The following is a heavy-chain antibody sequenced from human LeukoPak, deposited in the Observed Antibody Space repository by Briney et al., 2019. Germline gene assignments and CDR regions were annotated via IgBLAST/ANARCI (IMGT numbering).Heavy chain of an antibody. J-gene: IGHJ4*02. CDR1: GVTVSSNY. CDR3: ARDGRLSRYSSSWYYFDY. D-gene: IGHD6-13*01. Sequence: PGGSLRLPCAASGVTVSSNYMSWVRQAPGKGLEWVSVIYSGGSTYYADSVKGRFTISRDNSKNTLYLQMNSLRAEDTAVYYCARDGRLSRYSSSWYYFDYWGQGTLVTVSS. CDR2: IYSGGST. V-gene: IGHV3-53*01.